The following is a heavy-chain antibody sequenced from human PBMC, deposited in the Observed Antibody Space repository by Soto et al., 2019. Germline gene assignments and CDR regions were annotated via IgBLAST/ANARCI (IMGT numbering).Heavy chain of an antibody. CDR1: GFTFSSYA. CDR2: ISGSGGGT. CDR3: AQRPDWFDP. D-gene: IGHD6-6*01. V-gene: IGHV3-23*01. Sequence: EVQLLESGGGLVQPGGSLRLSCAASGFTFSSYAMSWVRQAPGKGLEWVSTISGSGGGTYYADSVKGRFTISRDNSRNTLYLQMNALRAEDSAVYYCAQRPDWFDPWGQGTLVTVSS. J-gene: IGHJ5*02.